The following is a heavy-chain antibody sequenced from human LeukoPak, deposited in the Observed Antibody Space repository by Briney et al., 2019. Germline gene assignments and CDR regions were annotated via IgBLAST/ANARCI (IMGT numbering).Heavy chain of an antibody. CDR2: INHSGST. J-gene: IGHJ4*02. D-gene: IGHD5-18*01. CDR1: GGSFSGYY. V-gene: IGHV4-34*01. Sequence: SETLSLTCAVYGGSFSGYYWSWIRQPPGKRLEWIGEINHSGSTNYNPSLKSRVTISVDTSKNQFSLKLSSVTAADTAVYYCARGGRNVDTAREHKYWGQGTLVTVSS. CDR3: ARGGRNVDTAREHKY.